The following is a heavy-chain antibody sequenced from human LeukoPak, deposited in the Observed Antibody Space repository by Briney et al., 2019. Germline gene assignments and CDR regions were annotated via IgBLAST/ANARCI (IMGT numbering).Heavy chain of an antibody. V-gene: IGHV3-23*01. CDR3: ARGRRRYCSSTSCYGVLIDY. D-gene: IGHD2-2*01. Sequence: GGSLRLSCAASGFTFSSYAMSWVRQAPGKGLEWVSAISGSGGSTYYADSVKGRFTISRDNSKNTLYLQMNSLRAEDTAVYYCARGRRRYCSSTSCYGVLIDYWGQGTLVTVSS. CDR1: GFTFSSYA. J-gene: IGHJ4*02. CDR2: ISGSGGST.